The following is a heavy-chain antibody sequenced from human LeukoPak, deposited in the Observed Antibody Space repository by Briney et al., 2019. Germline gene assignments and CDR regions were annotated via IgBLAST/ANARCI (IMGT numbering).Heavy chain of an antibody. CDR1: GYSFTSYW. CDR3: ARRTFSMVRGVIMYYFDY. J-gene: IGHJ4*02. Sequence: GESLQISCKGSGYSFTSYWIGWVRQMPGKGLEWMGIIYPGDSDTRYSPSFQGQVTISADKSISTAYLQWSSLKASDTAMYYCARRTFSMVRGVIMYYFDYWGQGTLVTVSS. CDR2: IYPGDSDT. V-gene: IGHV5-51*01. D-gene: IGHD3-10*01.